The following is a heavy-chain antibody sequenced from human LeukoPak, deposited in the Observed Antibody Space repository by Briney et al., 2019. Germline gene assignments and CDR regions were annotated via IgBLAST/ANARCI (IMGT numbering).Heavy chain of an antibody. CDR3: AKFLPTHIVVANYYFDY. V-gene: IGHV3-74*01. D-gene: IGHD2-21*01. CDR2: INSDGTST. J-gene: IGHJ4*02. CDR1: GFTFSSYW. Sequence: PGGSLRLSCAASGFTFSSYWMHWVRQAPGEGLVCVSRINSDGTSTTYADSVKGRFTISRDNSKNTLYLQMNSLRAEDTAVYYCAKFLPTHIVVANYYFDYWGQGTLVTVSS.